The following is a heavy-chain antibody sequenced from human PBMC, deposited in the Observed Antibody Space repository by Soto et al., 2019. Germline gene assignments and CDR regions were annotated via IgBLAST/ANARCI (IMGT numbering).Heavy chain of an antibody. Sequence: QVQLVQSGAEVKKPGASVKVSCKASGYTFTGYYMHWVRQAPGQGLEWMGWINPNSGGTNYAQKFQGWVTMTRDTSISTAYMELSRLRSDDTAVYYCARVSVPLTPCYLGVHSDYWGQGTLVTVSS. CDR2: INPNSGGT. CDR3: ARVSVPLTPCYLGVHSDY. CDR1: GYTFTGYY. V-gene: IGHV1-2*04. J-gene: IGHJ4*02. D-gene: IGHD2-15*01.